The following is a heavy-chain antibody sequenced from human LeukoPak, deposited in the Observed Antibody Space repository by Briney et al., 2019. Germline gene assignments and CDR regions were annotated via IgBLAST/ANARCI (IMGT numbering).Heavy chain of an antibody. D-gene: IGHD3-16*02. CDR2: INPNSGGT. CDR1: GYTFTGYY. CDR3: ARASRAWGLITFGGVIGTPDY. V-gene: IGHV1-2*02. Sequence: ASVKVSCKASGYTFTGYYMHWVRQAPGQGLEWMGWINPNSGGTNYAQKFQGRVTMTRDTSTSTVYMDLSSLRSEDTAVYYCARASRAWGLITFGGVIGTPDYWGQGTLVTVSS. J-gene: IGHJ4*02.